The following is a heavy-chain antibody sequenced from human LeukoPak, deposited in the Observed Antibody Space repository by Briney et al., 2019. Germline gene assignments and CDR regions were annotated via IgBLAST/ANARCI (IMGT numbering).Heavy chain of an antibody. J-gene: IGHJ4*02. V-gene: IGHV3-66*02. CDR2: IYSGGDT. D-gene: IGHD3-3*01. Sequence: GGSLILSCAASGFSVSGYYMSWVRQAPGRGLEWVSVIYSGGDTSYVDSVKGRFTVSRDNAKNTVDLHMNGLRPEDTAFYYCARGFFNFEDWGRGTLVTVSS. CDR1: GFSVSGYY. CDR3: ARGFFNFED.